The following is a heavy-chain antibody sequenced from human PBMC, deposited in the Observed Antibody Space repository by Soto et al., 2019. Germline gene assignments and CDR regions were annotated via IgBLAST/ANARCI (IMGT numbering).Heavy chain of an antibody. CDR3: AKDGITIFGVVITVFDY. Sequence: GGSLRLSCAASGFTFSSYAMSWVRQAPGKGLEWVSAISGSGGSTYYADSVKGRFTISRDTSKNTLYLQMNSLRAEDTAVYYCAKDGITIFGVVITVFDYWGQGTLVTVSS. D-gene: IGHD3-3*01. CDR1: GFTFSSYA. J-gene: IGHJ4*02. V-gene: IGHV3-23*01. CDR2: ISGSGGST.